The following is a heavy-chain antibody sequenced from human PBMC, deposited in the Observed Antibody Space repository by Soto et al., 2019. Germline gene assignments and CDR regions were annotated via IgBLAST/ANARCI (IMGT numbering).Heavy chain of an antibody. D-gene: IGHD3-22*01. Sequence: DAQLLESGGGLVQPGGSLRLSCAASGFSFNNYAMNWVRQAPGKGLDWVSSISGSGDISYNADSVKGRFTISRDNSNNTLFLQMNSLRADDTAVYFCARGDSSGSASSAAYYYHGMDVWGQGTTVTVSS. CDR1: GFSFNNYA. CDR2: ISGSGDIS. J-gene: IGHJ6*02. CDR3: ARGDSSGSASSAAYYYHGMDV. V-gene: IGHV3-23*01.